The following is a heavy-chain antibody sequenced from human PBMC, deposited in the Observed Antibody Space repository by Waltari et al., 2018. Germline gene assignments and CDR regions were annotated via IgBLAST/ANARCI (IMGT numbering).Heavy chain of an antibody. CDR3: AKDRVDFWSGAFDY. CDR1: GFTFFKYA. V-gene: IGHV3-23*04. CDR2: VSGSGGGT. J-gene: IGHJ4*02. D-gene: IGHD3-3*01. Sequence: EVQLVESGGGLVQPGGSLRLSCAASGFTFFKYALSWVRQAPGKGLEWVSSVSGSGGGTFFADSLQGRFTISRDNSKKTLYLEMNSLGAEDTAIYYCAKDRVDFWSGAFDYWGQGTLVSVSS.